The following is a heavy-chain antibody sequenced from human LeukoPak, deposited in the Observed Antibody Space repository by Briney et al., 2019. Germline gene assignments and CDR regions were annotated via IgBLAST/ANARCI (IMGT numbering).Heavy chain of an antibody. CDR3: ARVFYCSTTSCPHSVDY. Sequence: GGSLRLSCAASGFTFSSYSMNWVRQAPGKGLEWVSSISSSSTYIYYADSVKGRFTISRDNANSSLYLQMNSLRAEDTAVYYCARVFYCSTTSCPHSVDYWGQGTLVTVSS. CDR2: ISSSSTYI. V-gene: IGHV3-21*01. J-gene: IGHJ4*02. D-gene: IGHD2-2*01. CDR1: GFTFSSYS.